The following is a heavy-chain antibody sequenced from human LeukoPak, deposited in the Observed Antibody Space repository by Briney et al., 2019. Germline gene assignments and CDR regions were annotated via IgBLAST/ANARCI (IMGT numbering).Heavy chain of an antibody. Sequence: GGSLRLSCAASGFTVSSNYMSWVRQAPGKGLEWVSVIYSGGSTYYADSVKGRFTISRDNSKNTLYLQMNSLRAEDTAVYYCAREPRYCSGGSWPYYYYYMDVWGKGTTVTVS. CDR2: IYSGGST. CDR3: AREPRYCSGGSWPYYYYYMDV. J-gene: IGHJ6*03. V-gene: IGHV3-66*02. CDR1: GFTVSSNY. D-gene: IGHD2-15*01.